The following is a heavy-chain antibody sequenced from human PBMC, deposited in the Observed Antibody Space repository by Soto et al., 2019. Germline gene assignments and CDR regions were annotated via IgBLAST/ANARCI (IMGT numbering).Heavy chain of an antibody. CDR2: ISYDGSNK. Sequence: QVQLVESGGGVVQPGRSLRLSCAASGFTFSSYGMHWVRQAPGKGLEWVAVISYDGSNKYYADSVKGRFTISRDNSKNPLYLQMNSLRAEDTAVYYCAKDGGLYYYYYGMDVWGQGTTVTVSS. J-gene: IGHJ6*02. D-gene: IGHD3-16*01. V-gene: IGHV3-30*18. CDR3: AKDGGLYYYYYGMDV. CDR1: GFTFSSYG.